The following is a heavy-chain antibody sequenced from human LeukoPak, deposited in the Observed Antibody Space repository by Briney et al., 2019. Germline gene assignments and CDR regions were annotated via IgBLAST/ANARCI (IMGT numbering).Heavy chain of an antibody. CDR2: IYHSGST. V-gene: IGHV4-4*02. Sequence: PSETLSLTCAVSGDSISSSNWWSWVRQPPGKGLEWIGEIYHSGSTNYNPSLKSRVTISVGKSKNQFSLKLSSVTAADTAVYYCAFGSSGNYFDYWGQGTLVTVSS. CDR1: GDSISSSNW. J-gene: IGHJ4*02. CDR3: AFGSSGNYFDY. D-gene: IGHD3-22*01.